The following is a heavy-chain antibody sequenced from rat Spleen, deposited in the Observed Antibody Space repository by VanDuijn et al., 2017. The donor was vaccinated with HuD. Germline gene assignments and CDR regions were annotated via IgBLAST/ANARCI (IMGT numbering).Heavy chain of an antibody. CDR2: INTGSGGI. CDR1: GYTFTSYY. CDR3: ARRGYYYSASFDY. Sequence: QVQLQQSGAELAKPGSSVKISCKASGYTFTSYYISWIKQTTGQGLEYIGYINTGSGGINYNEKFKGKATLTVDKSSNKAFMQLSSLTPDDSAVYFCARRGYYYSASFDYWGQGVMVTVSS. V-gene: IGHV1-43*01. J-gene: IGHJ2*01. D-gene: IGHD1-1*01.